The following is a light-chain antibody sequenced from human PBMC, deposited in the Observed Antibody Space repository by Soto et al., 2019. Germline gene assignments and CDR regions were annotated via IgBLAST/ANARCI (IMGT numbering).Light chain of an antibody. V-gene: IGLV3-9*01. Sequence: SYELTQPLSVSVVLGQTARITCGGNNIGKKNVHWYQQKPGQAPVMVIYRDSSRPSGIPERFSGSKSGDTATLTISSAQAVDEADYYCHVWDSSNVVFGGGTKVTVL. J-gene: IGLJ2*01. CDR2: RDS. CDR1: NIGKKN. CDR3: HVWDSSNVV.